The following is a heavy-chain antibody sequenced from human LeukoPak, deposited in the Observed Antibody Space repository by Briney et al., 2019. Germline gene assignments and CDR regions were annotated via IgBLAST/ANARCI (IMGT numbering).Heavy chain of an antibody. J-gene: IGHJ4*02. Sequence: GGSLRLSCAASGFTFSSYAMSWVRQAPGKGLEWVSTIRNSGGGTYYADSVKGRFTISRDNSKNTLYLQMNSLRAEDTAVYYCARDWGYYGSGSNHQDWGQGTLVTVSS. CDR2: IRNSGGGT. CDR1: GFTFSSYA. CDR3: ARDWGYYGSGSNHQD. V-gene: IGHV3-23*01. D-gene: IGHD3-10*01.